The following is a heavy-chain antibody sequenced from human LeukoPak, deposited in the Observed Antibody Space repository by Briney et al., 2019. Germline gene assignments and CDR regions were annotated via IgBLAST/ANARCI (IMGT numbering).Heavy chain of an antibody. D-gene: IGHD6-13*01. Sequence: ASVKVSCKASGYTFTGYYMHWVRQAPGQGLEWMGWINPNSGGTNYAQKFQGRVTMTRDTSICTAYMELSRLRSDDTAVYYCARGGIASGRPFDYWGQGTLVTVSS. J-gene: IGHJ4*02. CDR2: INPNSGGT. CDR3: ARGGIASGRPFDY. CDR1: GYTFTGYY. V-gene: IGHV1-2*02.